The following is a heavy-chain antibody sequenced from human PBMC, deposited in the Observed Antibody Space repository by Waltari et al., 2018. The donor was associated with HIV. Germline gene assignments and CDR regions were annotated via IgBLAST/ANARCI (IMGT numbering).Heavy chain of an antibody. CDR3: TRSLLATANLWSGGY. Sequence: EVHLVESGGGLVQPGRSLRLSCTASGFTFGDYGISWYRQAPGKGLEWLILIRGKAFSGSTEYAASVKGRVTVSRDDSKSIAYLQINSLKTEDTAVYYCTRSLLATANLWSGGYWGQGALVTVSS. CDR1: GFTFGDYG. CDR2: IRGKAFSGST. J-gene: IGHJ4*02. D-gene: IGHD2-21*02. V-gene: IGHV3-49*03.